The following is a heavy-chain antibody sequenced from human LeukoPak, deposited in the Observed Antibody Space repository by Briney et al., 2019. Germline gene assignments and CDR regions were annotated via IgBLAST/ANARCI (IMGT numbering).Heavy chain of an antibody. Sequence: GGSLRLSCAASAFTFSDYAMTWVRQAPGKGLEWVSATSGGDGSRHYADSVKGRFTISRDDSNNALYLQMHSLRAEDTALYYCASGPPFLKYFEYWGQGTLVTVSS. J-gene: IGHJ4*02. V-gene: IGHV3-23*01. CDR2: TSGGDGSR. CDR1: AFTFSDYA. D-gene: IGHD3-3*01. CDR3: ASGPPFLKYFEY.